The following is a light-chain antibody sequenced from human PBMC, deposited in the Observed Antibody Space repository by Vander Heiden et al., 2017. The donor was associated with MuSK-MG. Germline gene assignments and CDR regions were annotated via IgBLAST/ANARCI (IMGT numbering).Light chain of an antibody. CDR3: AAWDDSLNALV. CDR1: SSNIGSNT. J-gene: IGLJ2*01. CDR2: SNN. V-gene: IGLV1-44*01. Sequence: SVLTPPPSASGAPGQRVTISCSGSSSNIGSNTVNWYQQLPGTAPKLLIYSNNQRPSGVPDRFSGSKSGTSASLAISGLQSEDEADYYCAAWDDSLNALVFGGGTKLTVL.